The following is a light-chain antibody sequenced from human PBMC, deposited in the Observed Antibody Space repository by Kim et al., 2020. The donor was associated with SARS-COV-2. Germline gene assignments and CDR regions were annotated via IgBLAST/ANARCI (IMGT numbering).Light chain of an antibody. V-gene: IGLV3-1*01. CDR1: KLGDKY. CDR3: QAWDSSTVV. Sequence: VAPGQTASITCSGDKLGDKYACWYQRKPGQSPVLVIYQDSKRPSGIPERFSGSNSGNTATLTISGTQAMDEADYYCQAWDSSTVVFGGGTQLTVL. CDR2: QDS. J-gene: IGLJ2*01.